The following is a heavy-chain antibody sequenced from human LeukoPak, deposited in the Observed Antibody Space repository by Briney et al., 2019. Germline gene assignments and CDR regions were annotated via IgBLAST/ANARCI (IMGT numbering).Heavy chain of an antibody. D-gene: IGHD5-18*01. V-gene: IGHV1-18*04. J-gene: IGHJ4*02. Sequence: ASVKVSCKASGYTFTSYGISWVRQAPGQGLEWMGWINTYNGNTNYAQKLQCRVSMTTDTSTSTAYMELRTLGSDDTAVYYCARERGGYSYGDHWGQGTLVTVSS. CDR2: INTYNGNT. CDR1: GYTFTSYG. CDR3: ARERGGYSYGDH.